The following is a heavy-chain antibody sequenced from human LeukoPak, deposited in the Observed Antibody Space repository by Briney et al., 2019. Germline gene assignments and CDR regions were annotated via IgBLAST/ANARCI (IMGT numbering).Heavy chain of an antibody. CDR3: VRIPNSANFPNWFDP. CDR1: GFTFGTYN. Sequence: GGSLRLSCAASGFTFGTYNMNWVRQAPGKGLERVSSISGSNSYIYYADSVKGRFTISRDNAKNSLYLQMNSLRAEDTAVYYCVRIPNSANFPNWFDPWGQGTLVTVSS. J-gene: IGHJ5*02. V-gene: IGHV3-21*01. CDR2: ISGSNSYI. D-gene: IGHD4/OR15-4a*01.